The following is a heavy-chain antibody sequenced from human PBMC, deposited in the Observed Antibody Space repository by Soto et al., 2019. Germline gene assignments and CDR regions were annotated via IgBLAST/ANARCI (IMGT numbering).Heavy chain of an antibody. J-gene: IGHJ4*02. CDR2: IKPDESEK. CDR3: TRDSYDSSGYYYDFFDY. CDR1: GFTFRDSW. Sequence: PGGSLRLSCTASGFTFRDSWMTWVRQAPGKGLEWVARIKPDESEKKYADSVKGRFSISRDNAKNSMYLQMNSLRAEDTAVYYCTRDSYDSSGYYYDFFDYWGQGTLVTVSS. V-gene: IGHV3-7*01. D-gene: IGHD3-22*01.